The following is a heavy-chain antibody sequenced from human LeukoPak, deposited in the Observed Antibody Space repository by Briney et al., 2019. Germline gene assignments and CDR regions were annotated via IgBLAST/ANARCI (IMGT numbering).Heavy chain of an antibody. J-gene: IGHJ6*02. Sequence: SVKVSCKASGDSFDIYVINWVRQAPGQGLEWMGRIIPIFNTANYAQKFQGRITITADKSTTTAYMELTNLRSDDTAVYFCARNCGGGANCYNLFGMDVWGQGTTVTVSS. CDR3: ARNCGGGANCYNLFGMDV. V-gene: IGHV1-69*06. CDR2: IIPIFNTA. D-gene: IGHD2-21*01. CDR1: GDSFDIYV.